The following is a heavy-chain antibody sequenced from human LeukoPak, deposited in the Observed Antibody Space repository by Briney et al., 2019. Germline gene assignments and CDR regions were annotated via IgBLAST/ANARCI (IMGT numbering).Heavy chain of an antibody. Sequence: GASVKVSCKVSGYTLTELSMRWVRQAPGKGLEWMGGFDPEDGETIYAQKFQGRVTMTEDTSTDTAYMELSSLRSEDTAVYYCGKEGGLYDSGGYFDYWGQGTLVTVSS. D-gene: IGHD3-3*01. V-gene: IGHV1-24*01. J-gene: IGHJ4*02. CDR3: GKEGGLYDSGGYFDY. CDR1: GYTLTELS. CDR2: FDPEDGET.